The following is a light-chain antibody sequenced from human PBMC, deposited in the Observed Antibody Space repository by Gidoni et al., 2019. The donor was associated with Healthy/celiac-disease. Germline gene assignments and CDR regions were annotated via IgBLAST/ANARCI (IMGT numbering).Light chain of an antibody. Sequence: SFVLPQPPSVSVAPGKTARITCGGNKIGSKSVHWYQQRPGQAPVLVVYDDRDRPSGIPERFSGSNSGNTATLTISRVEAGDEADYYCQVWDSSSDHPGVFGGGTKLTVL. J-gene: IGLJ3*02. V-gene: IGLV3-21*03. CDR2: DDR. CDR1: KIGSKS. CDR3: QVWDSSSDHPGV.